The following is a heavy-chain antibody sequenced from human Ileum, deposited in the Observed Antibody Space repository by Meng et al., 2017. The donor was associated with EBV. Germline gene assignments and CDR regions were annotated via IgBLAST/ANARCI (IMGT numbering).Heavy chain of an antibody. J-gene: IGHJ5*02. V-gene: IGHV1-2*02. CDR1: GVTFTGYY. Sequence: ASVKVSCKASGVTFTGYYMHWVRQAPGQGLEWMGWINPNSGGTNYAQKVQCRVTMTRDTSISTAYMELSRLRPDDTAVYYCATDFNSSSWSRGWFDPWGQGPLVTVSS. CDR2: INPNSGGT. CDR3: ATDFNSSSWSRGWFDP. D-gene: IGHD6-13*01.